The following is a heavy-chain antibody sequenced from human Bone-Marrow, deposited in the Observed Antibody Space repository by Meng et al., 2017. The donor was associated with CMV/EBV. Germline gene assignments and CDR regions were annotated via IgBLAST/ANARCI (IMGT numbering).Heavy chain of an antibody. CDR1: GFTSSSYA. Sequence: GESLKISCAASGFTSSSYAMSWVRQAPGKGLEWVSAISGSGGTIYYADSVKGRFTISRDNAKNSLYLQMNSLRAEDTAVYYCARGGGTTFYYYGMDVWGQGTTVTVSS. J-gene: IGHJ6*02. V-gene: IGHV3-23*01. D-gene: IGHD1-7*01. CDR2: ISGSGGTI. CDR3: ARGGGTTFYYYGMDV.